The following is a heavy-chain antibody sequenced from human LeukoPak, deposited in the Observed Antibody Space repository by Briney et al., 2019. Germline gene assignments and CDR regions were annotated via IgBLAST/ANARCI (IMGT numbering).Heavy chain of an antibody. D-gene: IGHD3-3*01. CDR2: INPYNGGT. J-gene: IGHJ4*02. CDR1: GYTFTGNY. CDR3: ARQNDFRLDY. V-gene: IGHV1-2*02. Sequence: ASVKVSCKASGYTFTGNYIHWVRQAPGRGLEWMGWINPYNGGTNYAQKFRGRFTMTRDTSISTAYLQWSSLKASDTAIYYCARQNDFRLDYWGQGTLVTVSS.